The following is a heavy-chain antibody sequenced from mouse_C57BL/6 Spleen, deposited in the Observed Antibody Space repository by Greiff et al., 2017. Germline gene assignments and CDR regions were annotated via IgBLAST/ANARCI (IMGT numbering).Heavy chain of an antibody. J-gene: IGHJ2*01. CDR2: IDPSDSYT. V-gene: IGHV1-59*01. Sequence: QVQLQQPGAELVRPGTSVKLSCKASGYTFTSYWMSWVKQRPGQGLEWIGVIDPSDSYTNYKQKFKGKATLTVDTSSSTAYMQLSSLTSEDSAVYYCTSTTVVATRDYWGQGTTLTVSS. CDR1: GYTFTSYW. D-gene: IGHD1-1*01. CDR3: TSTTVVATRDY.